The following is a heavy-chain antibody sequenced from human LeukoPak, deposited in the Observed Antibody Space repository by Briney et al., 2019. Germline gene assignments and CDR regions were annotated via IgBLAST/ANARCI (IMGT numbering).Heavy chain of an antibody. CDR1: GYTFTSYA. CDR3: ARGFQLELPWFDP. J-gene: IGHJ5*02. V-gene: IGHV1-69*13. Sequence: SVKVSCKASGYTFTSYAISWVRQAPGQGLEWMGGIIPIFGTANYAQKFQGRVTITADESTSTAYMELSSLRSEDTAVYYCARGFQLELPWFDPWGQGTLVTVSS. D-gene: IGHD1-7*01. CDR2: IIPIFGTA.